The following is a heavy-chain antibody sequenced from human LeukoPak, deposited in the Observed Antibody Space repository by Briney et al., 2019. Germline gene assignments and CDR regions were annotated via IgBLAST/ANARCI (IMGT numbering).Heavy chain of an antibody. Sequence: GGSLRLSCAASGFTFSDYWLTWVRQAPGKGLEWVANIKQDGSEKYYVDSVKGRFTISRDDVKGSLFLQMGSLGADDTAVYFCARGDRVGITTGHFDYWGQGALVTVSS. J-gene: IGHJ4*02. D-gene: IGHD2-21*01. V-gene: IGHV3-7*03. CDR3: ARGDRVGITTGHFDY. CDR2: IKQDGSEK. CDR1: GFTFSDYW.